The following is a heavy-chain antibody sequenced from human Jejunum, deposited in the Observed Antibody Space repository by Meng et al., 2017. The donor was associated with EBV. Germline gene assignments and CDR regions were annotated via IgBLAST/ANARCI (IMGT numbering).Heavy chain of an antibody. V-gene: IGHV1-8*02. CDR3: ARGVAAVFDY. D-gene: IGHD6-13*01. J-gene: IGHJ4*02. Sequence: QVQLVQAGVEVKKLGAPVKACCKASGYTFTSYDINWVRQATGQGPEWMGWMSPNSGNTGYAQKFQGRVTMTRDTSISTAYMELSSLRSEDTAVYYCARGVAAVFDYWGQGTLVTVSS. CDR1: GYTFTSYD. CDR2: MSPNSGNT.